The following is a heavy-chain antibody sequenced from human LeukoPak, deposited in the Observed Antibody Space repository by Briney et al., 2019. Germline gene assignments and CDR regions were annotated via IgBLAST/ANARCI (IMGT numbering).Heavy chain of an antibody. CDR1: GFTFSTFG. Sequence: GGSLRLSCAASGFTFSTFGMHWVRQAPGGGLEWVAFIRRDESDKWYADSVRGRFTISRDNSKNTVYLQMNSLRPEDTAIYYCTREGDFDYWGQGTLVTVSS. J-gene: IGHJ4*02. V-gene: IGHV3-30*02. D-gene: IGHD1-26*01. CDR2: IRRDESDK. CDR3: TREGDFDY.